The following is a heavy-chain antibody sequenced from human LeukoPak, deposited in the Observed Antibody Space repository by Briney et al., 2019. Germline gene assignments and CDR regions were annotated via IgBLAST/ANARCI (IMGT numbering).Heavy chain of an antibody. J-gene: IGHJ4*02. CDR1: GFTFSSYW. CDR3: ARDQLYCSGGICYFDY. D-gene: IGHD2-15*01. Sequence: GGSLRLPCAASGFTFSSYWMHWVRQAPGKGLVWVSRVSSDGRSTSSADSVKGRFSISRDNAKNTLYLQMNGLRTEDTAVYYCARDQLYCSGGICYFDYWGQGTLVTVSS. V-gene: IGHV3-74*01. CDR2: VSSDGRST.